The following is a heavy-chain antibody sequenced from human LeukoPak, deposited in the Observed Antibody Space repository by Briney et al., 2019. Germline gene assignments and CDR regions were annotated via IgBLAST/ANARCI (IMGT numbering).Heavy chain of an antibody. D-gene: IGHD4-17*01. V-gene: IGHV3-21*01. CDR1: GFAFSSYS. CDR2: ISSSSSYI. Sequence: GGSLRLSCAASGFAFSSYSMNWVRQAPGKGLEWVSSISSSSSYIYYADSVKGRFTISRDNAKNSLYLRMNSLRAEDTAVYYCARDPIAVTTGLNWFDPWGQGTLVTVSS. CDR3: ARDPIAVTTGLNWFDP. J-gene: IGHJ5*02.